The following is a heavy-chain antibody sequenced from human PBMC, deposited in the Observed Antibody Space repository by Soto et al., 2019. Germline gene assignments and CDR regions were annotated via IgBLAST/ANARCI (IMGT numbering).Heavy chain of an antibody. CDR1: GFPFSSYA. CDR3: AKCSDRDPNTNYYYYYMDV. Sequence: PGGSLILSCAASGFPFSSYAMSWVRQAPGKGLEWVSAISGSGGSTYYADSVKGRFTISRDNSKNTLYLQMNSLRAEDTAVYYCAKCSDRDPNTNYYYYYMDVWGKGTTVTVSS. J-gene: IGHJ6*03. CDR2: ISGSGGST. D-gene: IGHD6-25*01. V-gene: IGHV3-23*01.